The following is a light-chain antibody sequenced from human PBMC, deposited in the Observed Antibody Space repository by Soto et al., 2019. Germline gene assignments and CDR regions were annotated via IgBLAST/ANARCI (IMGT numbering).Light chain of an antibody. Sequence: QSALTQPRSVSGSPGQSVTISCTGPSIDVGGSNYVSWYQQHPGKAPKLMIYDVSERPSGVPDRFSGSKSGNTASLTISGLQAEDEADYYCCSYAVTFAVFGTGTKVTV. J-gene: IGLJ1*01. CDR3: CSYAVTFAV. CDR1: SIDVGGSNY. CDR2: DVS. V-gene: IGLV2-11*01.